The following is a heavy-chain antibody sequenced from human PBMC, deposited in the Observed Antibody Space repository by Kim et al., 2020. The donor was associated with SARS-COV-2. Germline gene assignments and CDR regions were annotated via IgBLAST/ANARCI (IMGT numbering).Heavy chain of an antibody. J-gene: IGHJ4*02. CDR2: IIPIFGTA. CDR3: ARPLRAEGEGDGVCRAFGY. D-gene: IGHD3-16*01. CDR1: GGTFSSYA. Sequence: SVKVSCKASGGTFSSYAISWVRQAPGQGLEWMGGIIPIFGTANYAQKFQGRVTITADESTSTAYMELSSLRSEDTAVYYCARPLRAEGEGDGVCRAFGYWGQGTLVTVSS. V-gene: IGHV1-69*13.